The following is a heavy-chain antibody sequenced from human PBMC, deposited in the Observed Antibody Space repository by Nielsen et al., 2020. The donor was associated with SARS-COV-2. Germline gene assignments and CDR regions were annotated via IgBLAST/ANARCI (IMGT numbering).Heavy chain of an antibody. CDR1: GFTFSSYA. CDR2: ISGSGGST. V-gene: IGHV3-23*01. J-gene: IGHJ4*02. D-gene: IGHD3-10*01. CDR3: ASREYYYGSGLGYFDY. Sequence: GESLKISCAASGFTFSSYAMSWVRQAPGKGLEWVSAISGSGGSTYYADSVKGRFTISRDNSKNTLYLQMNSLRAEDTAVYYCASREYYYGSGLGYFDYWGQGTLVTVSS.